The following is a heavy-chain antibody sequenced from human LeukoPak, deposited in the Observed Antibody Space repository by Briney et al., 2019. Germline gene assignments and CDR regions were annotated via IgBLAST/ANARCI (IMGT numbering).Heavy chain of an antibody. CDR3: GKALFSQTGWFDP. CDR1: GFTFSSYT. D-gene: IGHD1-14*01. V-gene: IGHV3-23*01. CDR2: ITGSGGSP. Sequence: PGRSLRLSCAASGFTFSSYTMSWVRQAPGKGREWVSAITGSGGSPFYTDSVKGRFTISRGNSKNTLYQQMNSLRAECTAVYYCGKALFSQTGWFDPWGQGTLVTVSS. J-gene: IGHJ5*02.